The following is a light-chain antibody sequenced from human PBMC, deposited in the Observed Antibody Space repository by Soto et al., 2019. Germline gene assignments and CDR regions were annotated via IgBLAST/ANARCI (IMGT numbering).Light chain of an antibody. Sequence: QSAPIQPASGSGCPGQSITISCTGTSSDVGIYNLVSWYQHYPGRAPKLLLYEVSKWPSGISHRFSGSKSGNTASLTISGLQAEYEADYYCCSYAGSRTWVFGGGTKVTVL. CDR3: CSYAGSRTWV. V-gene: IGLV2-23*02. CDR2: EVS. J-gene: IGLJ3*02. CDR1: SSDVGIYNL.